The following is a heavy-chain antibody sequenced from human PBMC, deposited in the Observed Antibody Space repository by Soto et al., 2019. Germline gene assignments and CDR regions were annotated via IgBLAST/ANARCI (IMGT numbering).Heavy chain of an antibody. CDR3: NSYPDFWGGHTPL. J-gene: IGHJ4*02. CDR2: VKSKADGGTA. V-gene: IGHV3-15*07. D-gene: IGHD3-3*01. Sequence: EVQLVESGGGLVQPGGSLRLSCAASGFSITNTWMHWVRQAPGKGLEWVGRVKSKADGGTADYAAPVKGRFTVSRDDSKNTQYLRLNSLKMEDTAVYYCNSYPDFWGGHTPLWGQGTLVTVSS. CDR1: GFSITNTW.